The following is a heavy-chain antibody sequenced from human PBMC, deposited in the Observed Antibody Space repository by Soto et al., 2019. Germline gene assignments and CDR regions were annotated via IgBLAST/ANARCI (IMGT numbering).Heavy chain of an antibody. Sequence: GGSLRLSCAASGFTFSSYAMSWVRRAPGKGLEWVSAISGSGGSTYYADSVKGRFTISRDISKNTLYLQMNSLRADDTAVYYCARDQSYDVLTGRPGYYGMDVWGQGTTVTVSS. CDR2: ISGSGGST. J-gene: IGHJ6*02. CDR3: ARDQSYDVLTGRPGYYGMDV. V-gene: IGHV3-23*01. CDR1: GFTFSSYA. D-gene: IGHD3-9*01.